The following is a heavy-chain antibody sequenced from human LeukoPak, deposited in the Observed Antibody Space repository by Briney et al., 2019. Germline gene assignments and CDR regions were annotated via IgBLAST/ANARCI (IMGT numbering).Heavy chain of an antibody. J-gene: IGHJ4*02. D-gene: IGHD2-2*01. V-gene: IGHV3-23*01. CDR1: GFIFSNYA. CDR3: VSFYETY. Sequence: PGGSLRLSCAASGFIFSNYAMSWVRQAPGKGLEWVSAIDSTGAYTWYADSVKGRFTISKDSSKTILYLQMNNLRAEDTAVYYCVSFYETYWGRGTLVTVSS. CDR2: IDSTGAYT.